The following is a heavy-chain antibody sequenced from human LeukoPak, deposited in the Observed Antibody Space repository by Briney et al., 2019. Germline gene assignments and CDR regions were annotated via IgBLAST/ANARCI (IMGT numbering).Heavy chain of an antibody. J-gene: IGHJ4*02. CDR3: AKDPSSSFSGFLEY. CDR2: ISYSGNST. Sequence: QPGGSLRLACAPSGFTFSIYSMNWVRRAPGKGLEWVSDISYSGNSTYYAASVKGRFTISRDNSKNTLYLQMNSLRAENTAVYYCAKDPSSSFSGFLEYWGQGTLVTVSS. CDR1: GFTFSIYS. V-gene: IGHV3-23*01. D-gene: IGHD6-6*01.